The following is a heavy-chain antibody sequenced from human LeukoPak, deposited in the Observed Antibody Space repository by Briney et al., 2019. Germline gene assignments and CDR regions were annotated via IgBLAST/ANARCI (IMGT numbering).Heavy chain of an antibody. CDR2: INWNGGST. CDR1: GFTFDDYG. D-gene: IGHD3-16*01. Sequence: GGSLRLSCAASGFTFDDYGMSWVRQAPGKGLEWVSGINWNGGSTGYADSVKGRFTISRDNAKNSLYLQMNSLRAEDTALYHCARGGDRAPFDYWGQGTLVTVSS. CDR3: ARGGDRAPFDY. V-gene: IGHV3-20*01. J-gene: IGHJ4*02.